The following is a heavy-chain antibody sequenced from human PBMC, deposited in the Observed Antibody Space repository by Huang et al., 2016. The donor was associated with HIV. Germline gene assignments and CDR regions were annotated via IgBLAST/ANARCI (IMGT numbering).Heavy chain of an antibody. CDR1: GGSLSGYY. D-gene: IGHD3-10*01. Sequence: QVHLQQWGAGLLKSAETLSLTCAVYGGSLSGYYWRWLRQTPGKGLEWIGEINHLGSPNYNPSRKSRVSISMDGSKKQFSLKLRSISDADTAVYFCARDATKNPRGWCDPWGQGTLVTVSS. J-gene: IGHJ5*02. CDR3: ARDATKNPRGWCDP. CDR2: INHLGSP. V-gene: IGHV4-34*02.